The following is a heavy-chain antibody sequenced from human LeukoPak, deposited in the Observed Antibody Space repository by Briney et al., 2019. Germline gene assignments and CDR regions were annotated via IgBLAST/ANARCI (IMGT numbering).Heavy chain of an antibody. J-gene: IGHJ3*02. CDR2: IKQDGSEK. V-gene: IGHV3-7*03. CDR3: ARGIRRLVRSAFDI. Sequence: GGSLRLSCAASGFTFSSYWMSWVRQAPGKGLEWVANIKQDGSEKYYVDSVKGRFTISRDNAKNSLYLQMNSLRAEDTAVYYCARGIRRLVRSAFDIWGQGTMVTVSS. D-gene: IGHD6-19*01. CDR1: GFTFSSYW.